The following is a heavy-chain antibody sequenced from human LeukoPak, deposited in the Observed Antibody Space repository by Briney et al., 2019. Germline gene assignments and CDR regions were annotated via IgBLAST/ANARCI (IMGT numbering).Heavy chain of an antibody. Sequence: GESLKISCKGSGYSFTSYWIGWVRQMPGKGLEWMGIIYPGDSDTRYSPSFQGQVTTSADKSISTAYLQWSSLKASDTAMYYCARIYYDSSGHRWYFDYWGQGTLVTVSS. J-gene: IGHJ4*02. V-gene: IGHV5-51*01. CDR3: ARIYYDSSGHRWYFDY. CDR1: GYSFTSYW. CDR2: IYPGDSDT. D-gene: IGHD3-22*01.